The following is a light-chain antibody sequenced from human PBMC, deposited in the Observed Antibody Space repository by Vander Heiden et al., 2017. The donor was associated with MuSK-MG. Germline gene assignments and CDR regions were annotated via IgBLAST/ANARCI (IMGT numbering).Light chain of an antibody. CDR1: QSVSSSF. CDR2: GAS. Sequence: EIVLTQSPGTLSLSPGETATLSCRASQSVSSSFLAWYQQKPGQAPRLLLYGASSRATGIPDRFSGSGSGTDFTLTISRLEPEDFALYYCQQDDTSPTTFGQGTKLEI. J-gene: IGKJ2*01. CDR3: QQDDTSPTT. V-gene: IGKV3-20*01.